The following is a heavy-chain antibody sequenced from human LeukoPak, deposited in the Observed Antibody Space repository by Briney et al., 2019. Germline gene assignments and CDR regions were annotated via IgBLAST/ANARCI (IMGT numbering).Heavy chain of an antibody. D-gene: IGHD5-18*01. V-gene: IGHV3-23*01. Sequence: GGSLRLSCAASGFTFSSYAMSWVRQAPGKGPEWVSIISGSDYTTYYVDSVKGRFTISRDNSKNTLYLQMNSLRADDTAVYYCAKADSNGYGGVLRYFDYWGQGNLVTVSS. CDR1: GFTFSSYA. CDR3: AKADSNGYGGVLRYFDY. CDR2: ISGSDYTT. J-gene: IGHJ4*02.